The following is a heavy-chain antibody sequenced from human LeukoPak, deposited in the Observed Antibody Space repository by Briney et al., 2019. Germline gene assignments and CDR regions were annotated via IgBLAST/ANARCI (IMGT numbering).Heavy chain of an antibody. CDR1: GGSISGHY. V-gene: IGHV4-4*07. J-gene: IGHJ4*02. Sequence: TSETLSLTCTVSGGSISGHYWSWLRQPAGKGLEWIRHIYSDGSINYSPSLKSRVTMSVDTSKNQFSLKLYSVTAADTAVFYCARGPAASGYFDYWDQGTLVTVSS. D-gene: IGHD6-13*01. CDR2: IYSDGSI. CDR3: ARGPAASGYFDY.